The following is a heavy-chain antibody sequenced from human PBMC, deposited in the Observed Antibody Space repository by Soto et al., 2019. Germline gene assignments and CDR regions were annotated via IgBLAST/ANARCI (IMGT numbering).Heavy chain of an antibody. V-gene: IGHV1-18*04. D-gene: IGHD3-3*01. CDR2: SGNT. Sequence: VQLVQSGAEVKKPGASVTVSCKASGYTFSRHGISWVRLAPGQGLEWMAWSGNTNYAQKFQGRLTLTTNPSTRTAYMELRSLRSDDTAVYYCARGAGDFSSGYYYEYWGQGTLVTVSS. CDR1: GYTFSRHG. J-gene: IGHJ4*02. CDR3: ARGAGDFSSGYYYEY.